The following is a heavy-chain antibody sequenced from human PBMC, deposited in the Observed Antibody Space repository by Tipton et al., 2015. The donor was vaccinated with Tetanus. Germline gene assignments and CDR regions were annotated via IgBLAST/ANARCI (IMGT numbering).Heavy chain of an antibody. Sequence: QLVQSGAEVRKPGESLKISCRGSGYRFNTYWIAWVRQMPGKGLEWMGIIFPGDSDTRYSPSFKGQVTISADKSITTAYLQWSSLKASDSAMYYCARQKGYWGQGTLVTVSS. CDR3: ARQKGY. J-gene: IGHJ4*02. CDR2: IFPGDSDT. CDR1: GYRFNTYW. V-gene: IGHV5-51*01.